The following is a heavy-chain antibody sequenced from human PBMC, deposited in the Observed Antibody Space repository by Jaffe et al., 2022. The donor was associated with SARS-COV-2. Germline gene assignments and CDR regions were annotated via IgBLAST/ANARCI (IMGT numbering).Heavy chain of an antibody. CDR2: IYYSGST. CDR1: GGSISNSTYY. CDR3: ASWSVILYSRGFDY. V-gene: IGHV4-39*02. J-gene: IGHJ4*02. Sequence: QLQLQESGPGLVKPSETLSLTCSVSGGSISNSTYYWTWIRQPPGKGLEWIGAIYYSGSTYYNPSLKSRVTISVDTSKNHFSLKLSSVTATDTAIYYCASWSVILYSRGFDYWGQGTLVTVSS. D-gene: IGHD3-16*01.